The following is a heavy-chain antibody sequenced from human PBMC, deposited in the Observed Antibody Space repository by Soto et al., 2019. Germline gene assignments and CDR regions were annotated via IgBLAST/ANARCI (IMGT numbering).Heavy chain of an antibody. Sequence: SETLSLTCAVYGGSFSGYYWSWIRQPPGKGLEWNGEINHSGSTNYNPSLKSRVTISVDTSKNQFSLKLSSVTAADTAVYYCARGPKKGYYYYYYYMDVWGKGTTVTVSS. CDR2: INHSGST. CDR1: GGSFSGYY. V-gene: IGHV4-34*01. J-gene: IGHJ6*03. CDR3: ARGPKKGYYYYYYYMDV.